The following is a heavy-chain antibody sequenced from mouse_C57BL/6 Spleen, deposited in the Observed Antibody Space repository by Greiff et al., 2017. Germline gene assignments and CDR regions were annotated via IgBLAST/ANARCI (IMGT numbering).Heavy chain of an antibody. CDR2: INPSSGYT. Sequence: VQLQQSGAELVKPGASVKLSCKASGYTFTSYWMHWVKQRPGQGLEWIGYINPSSGYTKYNQKFKDKATLTADKSSSTAYMQLGSLTYEDSAVYYCASERGGHSNWFAYWGQGTLVTVSA. J-gene: IGHJ3*01. V-gene: IGHV1-7*01. CDR3: ASERGGHSNWFAY. D-gene: IGHD2-5*01. CDR1: GYTFTSYW.